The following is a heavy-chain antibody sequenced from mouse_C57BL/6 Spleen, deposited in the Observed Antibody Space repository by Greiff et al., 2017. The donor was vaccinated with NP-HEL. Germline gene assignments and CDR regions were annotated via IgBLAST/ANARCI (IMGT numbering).Heavy chain of an antibody. J-gene: IGHJ3*01. CDR1: GYTFTDYN. CDR2: INPNNGGT. CDR3: ARRSDYDVRFAY. Sequence: EVQLQQSGPELVKPGASVKIPCKASGYTFTDYNMDWVKQSHGKSLEWIGDINPNNGGTIYNQKFKGKATLTVDKSSSTAYMELRSLTSEDTAVYYCARRSDYDVRFAYWGQGTLVTVSA. D-gene: IGHD2-4*01. V-gene: IGHV1-18*01.